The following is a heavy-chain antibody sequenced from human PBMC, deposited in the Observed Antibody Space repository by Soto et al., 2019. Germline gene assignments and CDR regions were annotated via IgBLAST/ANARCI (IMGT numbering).Heavy chain of an antibody. J-gene: IGHJ4*02. Sequence: GGSLRLSCAASGFTVSSNYMSWVRQAPGKGLEWVSVIYSGGCTYYKDYVKGVFTIFTDNSKNSMYLQMNRLRAENMAVYYCARIPYCYESSGYRDFDYWGQGTLVTVSS. CDR1: GFTVSSNY. CDR2: IYSGGCT. V-gene: IGHV3-53*01. CDR3: ARIPYCYESSGYRDFDY. D-gene: IGHD3-22*01.